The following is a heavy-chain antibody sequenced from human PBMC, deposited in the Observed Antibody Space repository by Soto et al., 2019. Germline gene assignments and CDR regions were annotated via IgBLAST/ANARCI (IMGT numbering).Heavy chain of an antibody. D-gene: IGHD3-10*01. J-gene: IGHJ4*02. CDR1: GFAFNSYG. V-gene: IGHV3-33*06. CDR2: IWYDGSNK. Sequence: PGGSLRLSCAASGFAFNSYGMHWVRQAPGKGPEWVAEIWYDGSNKYYADSVKGRFSISRDNSKNTVYLQMNSLRADDTAVYYCAKDTFMVRGDLPPYYFDYWGQGTLVTVSS. CDR3: AKDTFMVRGDLPPYYFDY.